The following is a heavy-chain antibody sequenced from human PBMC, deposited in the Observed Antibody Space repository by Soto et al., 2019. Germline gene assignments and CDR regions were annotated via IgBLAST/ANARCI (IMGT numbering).Heavy chain of an antibody. Sequence: SVKVSCKASGGLFSSYPISWVRQVPGQGLEWMGGIIPVFQTAYYTQRFQGRVTITADESTNTAYMELSSLRSEDTAIYYCARGGSGYTWFDEFWGQGTLVTVSS. CDR2: IIPVFQTA. CDR1: GGLFSSYP. D-gene: IGHD3-22*01. CDR3: ARGGSGYTWFDEF. V-gene: IGHV1-69*13. J-gene: IGHJ4*02.